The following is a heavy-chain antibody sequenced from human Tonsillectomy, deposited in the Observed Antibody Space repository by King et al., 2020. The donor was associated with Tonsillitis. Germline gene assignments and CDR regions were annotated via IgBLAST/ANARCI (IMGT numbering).Heavy chain of an antibody. CDR3: AVEFTY. CDR2: INPNSGVT. CDR1: RYNFTGYY. J-gene: IGHJ4*02. V-gene: IGHV1-2*02. Sequence: VQLVQSGAEVKRPGASVKVSCKPSRYNFTGYYMHWVRQAPGQGLEWMGWINPNSGVTKYAQKFQGRVTLTRDTSISTAYMELSGLRSDDTAVYYCAVEFTYWGQGTLVTVSS.